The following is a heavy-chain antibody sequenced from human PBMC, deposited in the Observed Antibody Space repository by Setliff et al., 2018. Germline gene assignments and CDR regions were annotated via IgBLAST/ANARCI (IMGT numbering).Heavy chain of an antibody. CDR1: GGSFSGYY. J-gene: IGHJ4*02. CDR3: AREGNPLKYDY. D-gene: IGHD1-1*01. Sequence: PSETLSLTCAVYGGSFSGYYWNWIRQPPGKGLEWIGEINHSGSTNYSPSLKSRVTISVDTSKNQFSLKLSSVTAADTAVYYCAREGNPLKYDYWGQGTLVTVSS. V-gene: IGHV4-34*01. CDR2: INHSGST.